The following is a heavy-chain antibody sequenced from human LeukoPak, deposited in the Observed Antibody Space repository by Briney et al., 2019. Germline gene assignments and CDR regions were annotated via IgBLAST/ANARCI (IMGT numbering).Heavy chain of an antibody. CDR2: ISWNSGSI. D-gene: IGHD6-19*01. CDR1: GFTFDDYA. CDR3: AKGANVAVAGTYWFDP. V-gene: IGHV3-9*01. Sequence: PGRSLRLSCAASGFTFDDYAMHWVRQAPGKGLEWVSGISWNSGSIGYADSVKGRFTLSRDNAKNSLYLQMNSLRAEDTALYYCAKGANVAVAGTYWFDPWGQGTLVTVSS. J-gene: IGHJ5*02.